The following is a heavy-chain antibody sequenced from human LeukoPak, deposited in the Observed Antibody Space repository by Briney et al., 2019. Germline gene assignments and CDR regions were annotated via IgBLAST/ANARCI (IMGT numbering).Heavy chain of an antibody. J-gene: IGHJ4*02. D-gene: IGHD2-2*02. Sequence: PSETLSLTCTVSGGSIISSAYYWSWIRQPPGKGLEWIGYIYYSGSTYYNPSLKSRVTISVDTSKNQFSLKLSSVTAADTAVYYCARALGYCSSTSCYTFDYWGQGTLVTVSS. CDR1: GGSIISSAYY. CDR2: IYYSGST. CDR3: ARALGYCSSTSCYTFDY. V-gene: IGHV4-30-4*08.